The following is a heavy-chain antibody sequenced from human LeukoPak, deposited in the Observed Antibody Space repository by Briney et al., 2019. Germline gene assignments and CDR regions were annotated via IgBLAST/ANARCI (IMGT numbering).Heavy chain of an antibody. J-gene: IGHJ4*02. Sequence: SDTLSLICTVSGGPISSYYWSWIRQPPGKGLVWVGYIYYSGNTNYNPSLQGRVHIAVETSKNQFSLKLSSVAAADTAVYFLGRGSKYTSGYRGTEFCSGYSDYWGQGTLVTVST. V-gene: IGHV4-59*07. CDR3: GRGSKYTSGYRGTEFCSGYSDY. CDR2: IYYSGNT. D-gene: IGHD5-18*01. CDR1: GGPISSYY.